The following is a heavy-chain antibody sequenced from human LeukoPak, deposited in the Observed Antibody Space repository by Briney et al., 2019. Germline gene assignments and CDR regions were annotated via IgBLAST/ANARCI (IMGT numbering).Heavy chain of an antibody. D-gene: IGHD2-15*01. J-gene: IGHJ5*02. CDR2: IYPDDSDT. Sequence: GESLKISCKGSGYSFTTYWIGWVRQMPGKGLEWMGIIYPDDSDTRYSPSFQGQVTISADKSIYTAYLQWSSLKASDTAMYYCARQEYCSGGSCYTWFDPWGQGTLVTVSS. CDR1: GYSFTTYW. V-gene: IGHV5-51*01. CDR3: ARQEYCSGGSCYTWFDP.